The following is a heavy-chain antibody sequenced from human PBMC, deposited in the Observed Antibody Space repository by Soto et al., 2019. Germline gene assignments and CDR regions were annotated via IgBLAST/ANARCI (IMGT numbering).Heavy chain of an antibody. J-gene: IGHJ5*02. CDR3: AKFRPLGYCSSTSCFPPVATDNWFDP. CDR1: GFTFSSYA. CDR2: ISGSGGST. D-gene: IGHD2-2*01. V-gene: IGHV3-23*01. Sequence: GGSLRLSCAASGFTFSSYAMSWVRQAPGKGLEWVSAISGSGGSTYYADSVKGRFTISRDNSKNTLYLQMNSLRAEDTAVYYCAKFRPLGYCSSTSCFPPVATDNWFDPWGQGTLVTVSS.